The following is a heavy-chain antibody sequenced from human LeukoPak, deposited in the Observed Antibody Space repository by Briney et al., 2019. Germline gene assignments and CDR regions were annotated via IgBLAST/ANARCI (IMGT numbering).Heavy chain of an antibody. J-gene: IGHJ5*02. CDR1: GYSFTSYW. Sequence: GESLKISCKGSGYSFTSYWIGWVRQMPGKGLEWMGTIYPGDSDTRYSPSFQGQVTISADKSISTAYLQWSSLKASDTAMYCCARLGYCSSTSCYGPMNWFDPWGQGTLVTVSS. D-gene: IGHD2-2*01. CDR2: IYPGDSDT. V-gene: IGHV5-51*01. CDR3: ARLGYCSSTSCYGPMNWFDP.